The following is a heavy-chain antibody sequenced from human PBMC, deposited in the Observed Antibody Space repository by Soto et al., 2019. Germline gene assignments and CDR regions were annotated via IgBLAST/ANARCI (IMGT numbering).Heavy chain of an antibody. CDR3: AREIRVLGYYYGMDV. CDR1: GGTFSSYA. D-gene: IGHD3-3*01. V-gene: IGHV1-69*06. CDR2: RIPIFGTA. J-gene: IGHJ6*02. Sequence: QVQLVQSGAEVKKPGSSVKVSCKASGGTFSSYAISWVRQAPGQGLEWMGGRIPIFGTANYAQKFQGRVTITADKSASTGYMELSSLRSEDTAVYYCAREIRVLGYYYGMDVWGQGTTVTVSS.